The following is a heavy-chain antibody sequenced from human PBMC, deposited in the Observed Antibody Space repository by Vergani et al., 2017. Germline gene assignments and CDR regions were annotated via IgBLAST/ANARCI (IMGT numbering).Heavy chain of an antibody. CDR1: GFTFSSYG. Sequence: QVQLVESGGGVVQPGRSLRLSCAASGFTFSSYGMHWVRQAPGKGLEWVAVIWYDGSNKYYADSVKGRFTISRDNSKNTLYLQMNSLRAEDTAVSYCARGEGDIVVVPAAIDYWGQGTLVTVSS. V-gene: IGHV3-33*08. D-gene: IGHD2-2*01. CDR2: IWYDGSNK. CDR3: ARGEGDIVVVPAAIDY. J-gene: IGHJ4*02.